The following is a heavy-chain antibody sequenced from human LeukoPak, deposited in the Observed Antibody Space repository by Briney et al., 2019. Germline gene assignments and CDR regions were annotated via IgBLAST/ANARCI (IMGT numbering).Heavy chain of an antibody. CDR3: ARGIVPVHYDFWSGDHTYYYYMDV. V-gene: IGHV3-30-3*01. CDR2: ISYDGSNK. J-gene: IGHJ6*03. D-gene: IGHD3-3*01. CDR1: GFTFSSYA. Sequence: GGSLRLSCAASGFTFSSYAMHWVRQAPGKGLEWVAVISYDGSNKYYADSVKGRFTISRDNSKNTLYLQMNSLRAEDTAVYYCARGIVPVHYDFWSGDHTYYYYMDVWGKGTTVTVSS.